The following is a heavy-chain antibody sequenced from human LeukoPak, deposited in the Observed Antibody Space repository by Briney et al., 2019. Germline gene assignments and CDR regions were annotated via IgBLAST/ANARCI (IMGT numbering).Heavy chain of an antibody. Sequence: GSLRLSCAASGFTFSNSGMSWVRQAPGKGLEWVSYADSVKGRFTISRDNSKNTLYLQMNSLRAEDTAVYFCAKDQVVPFDYWGQGTLVTVSS. J-gene: IGHJ4*02. CDR1: GFTFSNSG. D-gene: IGHD2-2*01. V-gene: IGHV3-23*01. CDR3: AKDQVVPFDY.